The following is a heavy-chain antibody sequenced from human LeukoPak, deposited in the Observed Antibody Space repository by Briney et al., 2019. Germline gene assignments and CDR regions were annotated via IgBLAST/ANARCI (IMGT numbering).Heavy chain of an antibody. CDR2: MNPNSGNT. Sequence: GASVKVSCKASGYTFTSYDINWVRQATGQGLEWMGWMNPNSGNTGYAQKFQGRVTMTRNTSISTAYMALSSLRSEDTAVYYCARGRGIAAAWNWFDPWGQGTLVTVSS. J-gene: IGHJ5*02. CDR3: ARGRGIAAAWNWFDP. CDR1: GYTFTSYD. V-gene: IGHV1-8*01. D-gene: IGHD6-13*01.